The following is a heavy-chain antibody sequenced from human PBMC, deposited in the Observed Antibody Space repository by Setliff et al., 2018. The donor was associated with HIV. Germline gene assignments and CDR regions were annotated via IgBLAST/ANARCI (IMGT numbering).Heavy chain of an antibody. V-gene: IGHV1-69*05. CDR3: ARDFGGYCSSMSCPGLFDP. D-gene: IGHD2-2*01. Sequence: KVSCKASGYTFTGYYMHWVRQAPGQGLEWMGGIIPISGTANYAQKFQGRVTITTDESTSTAYMELSGLRSEDTAVYYCARDFGGYCSSMSCPGLFDPWGQGTLVTVSS. J-gene: IGHJ5*02. CDR1: GYTFTGYY. CDR2: IIPISGTA.